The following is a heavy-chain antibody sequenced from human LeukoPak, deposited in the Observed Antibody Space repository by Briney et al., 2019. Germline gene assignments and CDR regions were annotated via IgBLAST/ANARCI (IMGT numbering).Heavy chain of an antibody. V-gene: IGHV1-2*02. CDR1: GYTFTGYY. CDR3: ARDRALDAFDI. J-gene: IGHJ3*02. Sequence: ASVKVSCKASGYTFTGYYMHWVRQAPGQGLEWMGWINPNSGGTKYAQKFQGRVTMTRDTSISTAYMELSRLRSDDTAVYYCARDRALDAFDIWGQGTMVTVSS. CDR2: INPNSGGT.